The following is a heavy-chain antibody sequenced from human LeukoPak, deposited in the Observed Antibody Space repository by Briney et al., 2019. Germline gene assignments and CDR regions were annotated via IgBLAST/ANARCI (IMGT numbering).Heavy chain of an antibody. CDR3: ARRQYCSGGDCYSGAFDI. V-gene: IGHV5-51*01. J-gene: IGHJ3*02. CDR2: IYPGDSDT. Sequence: LGESLKISCKGSGYSFNTYWLAWVRQMPGKGLEWMGIIYPGDSDTRYSPPFQGQVSISADKSINTAYLQWSSLKASDTAIYYCARRQYCSGGDCYSGAFDIWGQGTMVTVSS. D-gene: IGHD2-15*01. CDR1: GYSFNTYW.